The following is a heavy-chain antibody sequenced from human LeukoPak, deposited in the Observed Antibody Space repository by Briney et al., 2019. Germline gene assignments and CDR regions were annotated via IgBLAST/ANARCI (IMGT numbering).Heavy chain of an antibody. D-gene: IGHD6-19*01. CDR2: IYYSGST. Sequence: SETLSLTCTVSGGSVCSGSYYWSWIRQPPGKGLEWIGYIYYSGSTNYNPSLKSRVTISVDTSKNQFSLKLSSVTAADTAVYYCARVHSSGWYWFDPWGQGTLVTVSS. CDR3: ARVHSSGWYWFDP. CDR1: GGSVCSGSYY. J-gene: IGHJ5*02. V-gene: IGHV4-61*01.